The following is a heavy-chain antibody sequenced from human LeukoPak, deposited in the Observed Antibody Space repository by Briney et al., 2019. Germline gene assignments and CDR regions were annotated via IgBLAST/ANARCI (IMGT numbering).Heavy chain of an antibody. Sequence: ASETLSLTCTVSGGSISSSSYYWGWIRQPPGKGLEWIGSIYYSGSTYYNPSLKSRVTISVDTSKNQFSLKLSSVTAADTAVYYCARGVAGTQFPYYYYYYYMDVWGKGTTVTVSS. D-gene: IGHD6-19*01. CDR3: ARGVAGTQFPYYYYYYYMDV. CDR1: GGSISSSSYY. J-gene: IGHJ6*03. CDR2: IYYSGST. V-gene: IGHV4-39*07.